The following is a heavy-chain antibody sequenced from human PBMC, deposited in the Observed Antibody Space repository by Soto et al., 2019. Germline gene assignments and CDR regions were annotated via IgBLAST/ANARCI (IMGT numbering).Heavy chain of an antibody. Sequence: PSETLSLTCTVSGGSISSYYWSWIRQPPGKGLEWIGYIYYSGSTNYNPSLKSRVTISVDTSKNQFSLKLSSVTAADTAVYYCARLPSVLIDYWGQGTLVTVSS. CDR2: IYYSGST. J-gene: IGHJ4*02. V-gene: IGHV4-59*01. CDR1: GGSISSYY. CDR3: ARLPSVLIDY. D-gene: IGHD6-19*01.